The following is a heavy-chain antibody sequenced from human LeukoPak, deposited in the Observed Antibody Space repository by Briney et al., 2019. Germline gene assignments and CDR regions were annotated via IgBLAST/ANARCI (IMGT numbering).Heavy chain of an antibody. CDR3: ARSAQTVTTFPLDY. V-gene: IGHV4-59*13. CDR1: GVSISSNY. Sequence: SETLSLTCTISGVSISSNYWSWIRQPPGKGLEWIGYCHYSGNTNYNPSLKSRATISVDMSKNQFSLTLNSVTAADTAVYYCARSAQTVTTFPLDYWGQGTLVTVSS. J-gene: IGHJ4*02. D-gene: IGHD4-17*01. CDR2: CHYSGNT.